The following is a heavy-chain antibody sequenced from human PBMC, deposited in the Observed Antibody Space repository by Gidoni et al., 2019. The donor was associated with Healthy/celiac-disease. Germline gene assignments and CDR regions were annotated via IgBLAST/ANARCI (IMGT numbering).Heavy chain of an antibody. V-gene: IGHV3-30*18. CDR3: AKSGIGSSGDPGAFDI. Sequence: QVQLVMSGGGVVKPGRSRRLSCAASGFTFSSYGRHWVRPAPGKGLEWVAVISYDGSNKYYADSVKGRFTIARDNSKNTLYLQMNSLRAEDTAVYYCAKSGIGSSGDPGAFDIWGQGTMVTVSS. CDR2: ISYDGSNK. D-gene: IGHD2-15*01. J-gene: IGHJ3*02. CDR1: GFTFSSYG.